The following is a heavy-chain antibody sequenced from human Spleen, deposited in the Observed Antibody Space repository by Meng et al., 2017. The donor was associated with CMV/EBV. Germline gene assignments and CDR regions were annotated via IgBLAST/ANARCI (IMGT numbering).Heavy chain of an antibody. V-gene: IGHV1-2*02. CDR1: GYTFTAHF. CDR2: VSPNSGGT. CDR3: ASQYQLVFDY. J-gene: IGHJ4*02. D-gene: IGHD2-2*01. Sequence: ASLKVSCKASGYTFTAHFIHWVRQAPGQGLEWMGWVSPNSGGTKYAQKFQGRVTMTGDTSIRVAYMELTRLTSDDTAMYYCASQYQLVFDYWGQGTLVTVSS.